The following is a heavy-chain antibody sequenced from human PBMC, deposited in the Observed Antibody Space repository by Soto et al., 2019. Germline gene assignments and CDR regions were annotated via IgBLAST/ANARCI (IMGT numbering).Heavy chain of an antibody. CDR2: IYYSGST. V-gene: IGHV4-59*01. D-gene: IGHD3-10*01. J-gene: IGHJ5*02. CDR3: ARYSRITMVRGVPNWFDP. Sequence: SETLSLTCTVSGGSISSYYWSWIRQPPGKGLEWIGYIYYSGSTNYNPSLKSRVTISVDTSKNQFSLKLSSVTAEDTAVYYCARYSRITMVRGVPNWFDPWGQGTLVTV. CDR1: GGSISSYY.